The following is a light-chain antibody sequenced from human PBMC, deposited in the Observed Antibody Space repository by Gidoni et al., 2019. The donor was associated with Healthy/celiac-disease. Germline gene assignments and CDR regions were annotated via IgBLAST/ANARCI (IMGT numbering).Light chain of an antibody. CDR2: YDS. V-gene: IGLV3-21*04. CDR1: NIGSKS. Sequence: TCGGNNIGSKSVHWYQQKPGQAPVLVIYYDSDRPSGIPERFSGSNSGNTATLTISRVEAGDEADYYCQVWDSSSDHAVFGGGTQLTGL. CDR3: QVWDSSSDHAV. J-gene: IGLJ7*01.